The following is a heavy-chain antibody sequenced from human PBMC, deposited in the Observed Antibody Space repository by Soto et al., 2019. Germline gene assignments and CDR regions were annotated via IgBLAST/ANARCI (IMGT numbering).Heavy chain of an antibody. CDR2: LRSDGTTT. V-gene: IGHV3-74*01. CDR3: ARDMWSTADYYYGLDL. J-gene: IGHJ6*02. D-gene: IGHD2-21*01. CDR1: EFTISQYW. Sequence: GGSLRLSCXAFEFTISQYWMHWVRQAPGKGLVWVARLRSDGTTTTYVDSVKGRFTISRDNAKNTLYLQMNRLSADDTAVYYCARDMWSTADYYYGLDLWGQGTTVTVSS.